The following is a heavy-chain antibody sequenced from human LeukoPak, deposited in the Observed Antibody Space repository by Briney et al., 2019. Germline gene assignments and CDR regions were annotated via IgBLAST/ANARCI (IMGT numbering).Heavy chain of an antibody. J-gene: IGHJ4*02. D-gene: IGHD1-26*01. CDR2: IYYSGST. V-gene: IGHV4-39*01. CDR3: GGWMVGAIDY. Sequence: PSETLSLTCTVSGGSISSSSYYWGWIRQPQGKGLEWIGSIYYSGSTYDNPSLKSRVTISVDTSKNQFSLKLSSVTAADTAVYYCGGWMVGAIDYWGQGTLVTVSS. CDR1: GGSISSSSYY.